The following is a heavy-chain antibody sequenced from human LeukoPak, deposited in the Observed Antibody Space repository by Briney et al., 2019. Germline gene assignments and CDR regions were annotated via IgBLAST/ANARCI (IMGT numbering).Heavy chain of an antibody. CDR2: VYSGGST. D-gene: IGHD1-26*01. Sequence: GGSLRLSCAASGFTVSSNYMSWVRQAPGKGLEWVSVVYSGGSTYYADSVKGRFTISRDNSKNTLYLQMNSLRAEDTAVYYCARDYEYSGSPGSAFDIWGQGTMVTVSS. J-gene: IGHJ3*02. V-gene: IGHV3-53*01. CDR1: GFTVSSNY. CDR3: ARDYEYSGSPGSAFDI.